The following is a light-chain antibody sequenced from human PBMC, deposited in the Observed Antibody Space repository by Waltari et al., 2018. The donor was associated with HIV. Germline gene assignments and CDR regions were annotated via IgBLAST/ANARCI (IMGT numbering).Light chain of an antibody. Sequence: DIHMTQSLSTLSAFVGDRVTITCRASQGISNWLAWYQQKPGKAPKLLIHKASVLENGVSSRFSGSRFGTDFTLIIDSLEPDDFATYYCQQYNSDPSFGQGTRLEMK. CDR3: QQYNSDPS. CDR2: KAS. CDR1: QGISNW. J-gene: IGKJ5*01. V-gene: IGKV1-5*03.